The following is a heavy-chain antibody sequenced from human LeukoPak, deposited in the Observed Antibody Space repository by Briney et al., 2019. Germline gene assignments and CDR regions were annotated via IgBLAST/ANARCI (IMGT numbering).Heavy chain of an antibody. CDR2: ISAYNGNT. CDR1: GYTFTSYG. CDR3: ARDRLDVWFGELSDAFDI. D-gene: IGHD3-10*01. Sequence: GASVEVSCKASGYTFTSYGISWVRQAPGQGLEWMGWISAYNGNTNYAQKLQGRVTVTTDTSTSTAYMELRSLRSDDTAVYYCARDRLDVWFGELSDAFDIWGQGTMVTVSS. V-gene: IGHV1-18*01. J-gene: IGHJ3*02.